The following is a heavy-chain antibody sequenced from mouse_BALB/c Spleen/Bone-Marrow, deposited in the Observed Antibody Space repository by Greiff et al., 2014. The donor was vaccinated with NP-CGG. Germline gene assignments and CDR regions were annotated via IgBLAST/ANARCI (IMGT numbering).Heavy chain of an antibody. V-gene: IGHV1-69*01. CDR1: GYTFTDYW. CDR3: AFYYGNYGDY. Sequence: QVQLKESGAELVMPGASGKMSCKASGYTFTDYWVHWGKQRPGQGLEWIGAIDTSDSYTSYNQKFKGKATLTVDESSSTAYMQLSSLTSEDSAVYYCAFYYGNYGDYWGQGTTLTVSS. CDR2: IDTSDSYT. D-gene: IGHD2-1*01. J-gene: IGHJ2*01.